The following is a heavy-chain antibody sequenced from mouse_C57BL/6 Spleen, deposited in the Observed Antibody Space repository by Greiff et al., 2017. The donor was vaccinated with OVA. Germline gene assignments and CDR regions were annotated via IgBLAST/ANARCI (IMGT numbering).Heavy chain of an antibody. Sequence: QVQLQQPGAELVKPGASVKMSCKASGYTFTSYWITWVKQRPGHGLEWIGDIYPGSGSTNYNEKFKSKATLTVDTSSSTAYMQLSSLTSEDSAVYYCARGNYYGSSHWYFDVWGTGTTVTVSS. CDR3: ARGNYYGSSHWYFDV. D-gene: IGHD1-1*01. CDR1: GYTFTSYW. J-gene: IGHJ1*03. V-gene: IGHV1-55*01. CDR2: IYPGSGST.